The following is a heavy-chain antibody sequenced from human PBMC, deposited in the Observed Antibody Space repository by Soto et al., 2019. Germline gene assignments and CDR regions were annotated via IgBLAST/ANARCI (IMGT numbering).Heavy chain of an antibody. V-gene: IGHV3-7*04. CDR3: VTDYDAKGWGTY. J-gene: IGHJ4*02. Sequence: GGSLRLSCAASGFTFGASALQWVRQASGKGLEWVAMINEDGSEKYYVDSVKGRFSISRDNAKNSLYLEMDSLRAEDTAVYYCVTDYDAKGWGTYWGQGNLVTVSS. CDR1: GFTFGASA. D-gene: IGHD3-16*01. CDR2: INEDGSEK.